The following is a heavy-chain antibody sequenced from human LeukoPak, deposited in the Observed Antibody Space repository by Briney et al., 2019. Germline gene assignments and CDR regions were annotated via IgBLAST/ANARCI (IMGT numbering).Heavy chain of an antibody. D-gene: IGHD6-19*01. CDR1: GFTFSSYS. V-gene: IGHV3-21*01. CDR2: ITSSSSYI. J-gene: IGHJ4*02. Sequence: GGSLKLSCAASGFTFSSYSMNWVRQAPGKGLEWVSSITSSSSYIYYADSVKGRFTISRDNAKNSLYLQMNSLRAEDTAIYYCARGRSGWYPNFDYWGQGTLVTVSS. CDR3: ARGRSGWYPNFDY.